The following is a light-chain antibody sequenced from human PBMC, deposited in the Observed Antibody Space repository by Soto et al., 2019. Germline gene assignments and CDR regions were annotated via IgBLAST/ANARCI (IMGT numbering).Light chain of an antibody. V-gene: IGLV2-14*01. Sequence: QSALTQPASVSGSPGQSITISCAGTSSDVGGYNYVSWYQHHPGEAPKLIIYEVTNRPSGVSARFSGSKSGNTASLTISGLQPEDEADYYCSSLPISSTLPFGFGTGTKATVL. CDR2: EVT. CDR1: SSDVGGYNY. J-gene: IGLJ1*01. CDR3: SSLPISSTLPFG.